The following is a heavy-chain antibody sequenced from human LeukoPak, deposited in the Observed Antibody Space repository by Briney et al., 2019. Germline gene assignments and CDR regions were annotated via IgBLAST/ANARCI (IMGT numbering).Heavy chain of an antibody. V-gene: IGHV3-30*04. D-gene: IGHD3-22*01. Sequence: GRSLRLSCAASGFTFSSYAMHWVRQAPGKGLEWVAVISYDGSNKYYADSVKGRFTISRDNSKNTLYLQMNSLRAEDTAVYYCARWYYYDSSGYPQRPDAFDIWGQGTMVTVSS. J-gene: IGHJ3*02. CDR3: ARWYYYDSSGYPQRPDAFDI. CDR2: ISYDGSNK. CDR1: GFTFSSYA.